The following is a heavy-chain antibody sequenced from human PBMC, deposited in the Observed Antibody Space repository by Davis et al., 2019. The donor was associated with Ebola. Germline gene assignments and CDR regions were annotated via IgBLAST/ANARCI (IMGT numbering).Heavy chain of an antibody. D-gene: IGHD3-3*01. Sequence: ASVTVSCKASGYTFTGYYMHSVRQAPGQGLEWMGWINPNSGGTNYAQKFQGWVTMTRDTSISTAYMELSRLRSDDTAVYYCARGWSGYYPWFDPWGQGTLVTVSS. V-gene: IGHV1-2*04. J-gene: IGHJ5*02. CDR2: INPNSGGT. CDR3: ARGWSGYYPWFDP. CDR1: GYTFTGYY.